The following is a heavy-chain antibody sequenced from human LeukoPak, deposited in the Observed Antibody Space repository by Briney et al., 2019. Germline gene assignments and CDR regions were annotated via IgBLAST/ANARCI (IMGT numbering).Heavy chain of an antibody. Sequence: SETLSLTCTVSGGSISSSSYYWGWIRQPPGKGLEWIGSIYYSGSTYYNPSLKSRVTISVDTSKNQFSLKLSSVTAADTAVYYCASSGWPPYFDYWGQGTLVTVSS. J-gene: IGHJ4*02. CDR3: ASSGWPPYFDY. CDR1: GGSISSSSYY. D-gene: IGHD6-19*01. V-gene: IGHV4-39*07. CDR2: IYYSGST.